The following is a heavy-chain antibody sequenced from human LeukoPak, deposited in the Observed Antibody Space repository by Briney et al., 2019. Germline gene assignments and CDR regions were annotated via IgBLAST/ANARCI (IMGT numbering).Heavy chain of an antibody. CDR1: GGTFSSYA. D-gene: IGHD3-22*01. V-gene: IGHV1-18*01. CDR2: ISAYNGNT. CDR3: ARDSSGYASPTDFDY. J-gene: IGHJ4*02. Sequence: GASVKVSCKASGGTFSSYAISWVRQAPGQGLEWMGWISAYNGNTNYAQKLQGRVTMTTDTSTSTAYMELRSLRSDDTAVYYCARDSSGYASPTDFDYWGQGTLVTVSS.